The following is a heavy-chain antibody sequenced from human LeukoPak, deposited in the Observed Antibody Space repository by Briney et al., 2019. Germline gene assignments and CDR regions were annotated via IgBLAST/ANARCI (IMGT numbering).Heavy chain of an antibody. CDR2: VDPEDGET. Sequence: ASVKVSCKVSGYTFTDYYMHWVPQAPGKGLEWMGLVDPEDGETIYAEKFQGRVTITADTSTDTAYMELSSLRSEDTAVYYCVYGIQRWLFDYWGQGTLVIVSS. V-gene: IGHV1-69-2*01. CDR1: GYTFTDYY. CDR3: VYGIQRWLFDY. J-gene: IGHJ4*02. D-gene: IGHD5-18*01.